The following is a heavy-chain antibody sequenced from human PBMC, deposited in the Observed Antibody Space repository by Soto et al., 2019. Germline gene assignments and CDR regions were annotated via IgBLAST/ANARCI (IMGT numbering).Heavy chain of an antibody. CDR3: ARGPERSSSGVDY. CDR2: IYYSGST. CDR1: GGSISSYY. D-gene: IGHD6-13*01. J-gene: IGHJ4*02. Sequence: QVQLQESGPGLVKPSETLSLTCTVSGGSISSYYWSWIRQPPGKGLEWIGYIYYSGSTNYNPSLKSRVTISVDTSKNQFSLKLSSVTAADTAVYYCARGPERSSSGVDYWGQGTLVTVSS. V-gene: IGHV4-59*01.